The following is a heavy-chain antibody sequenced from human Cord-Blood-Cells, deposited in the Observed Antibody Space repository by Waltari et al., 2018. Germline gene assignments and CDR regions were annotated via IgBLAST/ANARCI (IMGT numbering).Heavy chain of an antibody. Sequence: EVQLVESGGGLVKPGGSLSLSCAASGFTFSSYSMNWVRQAPGKGLGWVSSMSRSSSYIYYADSVKGRFTSSRDNAKNSLYLQMNSLRAEDTAVYYCARDRAGTSDAFDIWGQGTMVTVSS. CDR2: MSRSSSYI. CDR1: GFTFSSYS. J-gene: IGHJ3*02. CDR3: ARDRAGTSDAFDI. V-gene: IGHV3-21*01. D-gene: IGHD1-1*01.